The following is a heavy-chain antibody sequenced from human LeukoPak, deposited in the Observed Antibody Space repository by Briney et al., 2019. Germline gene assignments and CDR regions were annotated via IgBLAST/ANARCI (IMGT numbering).Heavy chain of an antibody. V-gene: IGHV3-30-3*01. CDR1: GFTFSSYA. D-gene: IGHD3-3*01. Sequence: PGRSLRLSCAASGFTFSSYAMHWVRQAPGKGLEWVAVISYDGSNKYYADSVKGRFTISRDNSKNTLYLQMNSLRAEDTAVYYCAKDPTGSYYDFWSGSGWGQGTLVTVSS. CDR2: ISYDGSNK. CDR3: AKDPTGSYYDFWSGSG. J-gene: IGHJ4*02.